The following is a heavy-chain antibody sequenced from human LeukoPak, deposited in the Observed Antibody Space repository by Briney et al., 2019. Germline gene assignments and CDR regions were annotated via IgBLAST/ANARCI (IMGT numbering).Heavy chain of an antibody. J-gene: IGHJ4*02. Sequence: SETLSLTCAVYGGSFSGYYWSWIRQPPGKGLEWIGEINHSGSTNYNPSLKGRVTISVDTSKNQFSLKLSSVTAADTAVYYCARGPTIVATSGIKYYFDYWGQGTLVTVSS. V-gene: IGHV4-34*01. CDR2: INHSGST. D-gene: IGHD5-12*01. CDR1: GGSFSGYY. CDR3: ARGPTIVATSGIKYYFDY.